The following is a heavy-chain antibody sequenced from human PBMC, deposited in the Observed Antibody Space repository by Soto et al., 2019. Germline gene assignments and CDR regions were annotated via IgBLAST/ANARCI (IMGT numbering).Heavy chain of an antibody. CDR1: GFTFSSYA. D-gene: IGHD3-16*01. Sequence: QVQLVESGGGVVQPGRSLRLSCEASGFTFSSYAMHWVRRAPGKGLEWMAVMSYDGSNKYYADSVKGRFTISRDNSKNTLYLQMNSMRPEDTALYYCARGGGAYWGQGTLVIVSS. V-gene: IGHV3-30-3*01. J-gene: IGHJ4*02. CDR3: ARGGGAY. CDR2: MSYDGSNK.